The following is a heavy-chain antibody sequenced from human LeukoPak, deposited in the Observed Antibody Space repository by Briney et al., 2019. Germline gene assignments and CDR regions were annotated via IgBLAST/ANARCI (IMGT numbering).Heavy chain of an antibody. CDR2: ISYSGST. D-gene: IGHD3-22*01. CDR1: GGSISSYY. V-gene: IGHV4-59*01. J-gene: IGHJ5*02. Sequence: SETLSLTCTVSGGSISSYYWSWIRQPPGKGLEWIACISYSGSTKYNPSLKSRVTISVDTSKDQLSLKLSSVTAADTAVYYCAREPGFDSSGYLNWFDPWGQGTLVTVSS. CDR3: AREPGFDSSGYLNWFDP.